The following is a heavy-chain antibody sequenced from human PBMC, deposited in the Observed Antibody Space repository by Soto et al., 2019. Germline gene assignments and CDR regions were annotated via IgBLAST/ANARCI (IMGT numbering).Heavy chain of an antibody. CDR3: VSDRGYGHASVPYT. J-gene: IGHJ5*02. CDR2: ISYDGSLQ. Sequence: QAQLVESGGGVVQPGRSLRLSCAASGFAFSSYGMHWVRQAPGTGLERVAVISYDGSLQHYAGSVKGRFTISRDKSKNMVLLQMSSLRAEDTAVYYCVSDRGYGHASVPYTCGQGTLVSVSS. D-gene: IGHD5-18*01. V-gene: IGHV3-30*03. CDR1: GFAFSSYG.